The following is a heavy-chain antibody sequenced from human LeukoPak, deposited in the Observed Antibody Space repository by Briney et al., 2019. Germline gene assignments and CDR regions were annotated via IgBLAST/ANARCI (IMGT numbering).Heavy chain of an antibody. CDR1: GFTFITYG. CDR2: ISYGDGRAK. D-gene: IGHD5-12*01. J-gene: IGHJ6*02. Sequence: GGSLRLSCAASGFTFITYGIHWVRQAPGKGVEWLAVISYGDGRAKFYADSVKGRFTISRDNSKNTLYLQMNSLSAEDTAVYYCATGYSGYRRSYYYGMDVWGQGTTVTVSS. CDR3: ATGYSGYRRSYYYGMDV. V-gene: IGHV3-30*03.